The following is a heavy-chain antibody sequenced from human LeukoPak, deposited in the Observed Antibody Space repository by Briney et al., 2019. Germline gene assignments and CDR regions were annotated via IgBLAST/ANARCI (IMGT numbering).Heavy chain of an antibody. CDR3: ARARGYYDSSGYSNHFDY. CDR2: IIPIFGTA. J-gene: IGHJ4*02. D-gene: IGHD3-22*01. Sequence: SVKVSCKASGGTFSSYAISWVRQAPGQGLEWMGGIIPIFGTANYAQKFQGRVTMTRDTSTSTVYMELSSLRSEDTAVYYCARARGYYDSSGYSNHFDYWGQGTLVTVSS. V-gene: IGHV1-69*05. CDR1: GGTFSSYA.